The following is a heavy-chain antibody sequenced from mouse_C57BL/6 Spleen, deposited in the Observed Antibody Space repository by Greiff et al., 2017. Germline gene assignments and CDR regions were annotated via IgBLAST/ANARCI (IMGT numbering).Heavy chain of an antibody. J-gene: IGHJ4*01. CDR3: ARVYYDYEDYAMDY. CDR1: GYTFTDYY. CDR2: IYPGSGNT. Sequence: VQLQQSGAELVRPGASVKLSCKASGYTFTDYYINWVKQRPGQGLEWIARIYPGSGNTYYNEKFKGKATLTAEKSSSTAYMQLSSLTSEASAVYCCARVYYDYEDYAMDYWAQGTSVTVSS. D-gene: IGHD2-4*01. V-gene: IGHV1-76*01.